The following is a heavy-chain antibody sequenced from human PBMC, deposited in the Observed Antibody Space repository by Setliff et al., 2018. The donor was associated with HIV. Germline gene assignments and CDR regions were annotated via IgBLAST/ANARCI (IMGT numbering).Heavy chain of an antibody. D-gene: IGHD1-26*01. Sequence: GGSLRLSCAASRFSFRSYWMNWVRQAPGKGLAWVASIKQDGSEIYYVDSVKGRFTISRDNARGALFLQMNNLRADDTALYYCTRAGELLPQYYYMDVWGKGTTVTVSS. CDR3: TRAGELLPQYYYMDV. CDR2: IKQDGSEI. V-gene: IGHV3-7*03. J-gene: IGHJ6*03. CDR1: RFSFRSYW.